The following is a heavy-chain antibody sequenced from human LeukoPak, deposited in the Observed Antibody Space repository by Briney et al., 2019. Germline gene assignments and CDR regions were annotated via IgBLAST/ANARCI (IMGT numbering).Heavy chain of an antibody. Sequence: GGSLRLSCAASGFTFDDYAMHWVRQAPGKGLEWVSGISWNSGSIGYADSVKGRFTISRDNAKNSLYLQMNSLRTEDMALYYCAKDLIAAAAGGFFDYWGQGALVTVSS. CDR1: GFTFDDYA. J-gene: IGHJ4*02. V-gene: IGHV3-9*03. CDR2: ISWNSGSI. CDR3: AKDLIAAAAGGFFDY. D-gene: IGHD6-13*01.